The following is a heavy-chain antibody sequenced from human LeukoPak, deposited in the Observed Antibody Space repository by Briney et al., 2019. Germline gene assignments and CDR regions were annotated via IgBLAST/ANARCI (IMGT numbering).Heavy chain of an antibody. CDR1: GFTFSSYA. CDR2: IGGSGGST. V-gene: IGHV3-23*01. CDR3: AKDRVAHFFYWYFDL. J-gene: IGHJ2*01. D-gene: IGHD5-12*01. Sequence: GGSLRLSCAASGFTFSSYAMSWVRQAPGKGLEWVSGIGGSGGSTLYADSVKGRFTISRDNSKKTVYLQMNSLRAEDTAVYYCAKDRVAHFFYWYFDLWGRGTLVTVSS.